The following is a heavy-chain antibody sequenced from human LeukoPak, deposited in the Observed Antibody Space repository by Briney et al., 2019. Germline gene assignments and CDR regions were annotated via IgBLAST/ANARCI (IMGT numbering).Heavy chain of an antibody. J-gene: IGHJ4*02. V-gene: IGHV3-72*01. CDR3: AAALKGGYSPFDN. CDR1: GFTFSDPY. CDR2: TRNKANRYST. D-gene: IGHD2-15*01. Sequence: GGSLRLSCAASGFTFSDPYMDWVRQAPGKGLEWVARTRNKANRYSTEYAASVKGRFTISRDESKNSLYLQMNSLKTEDTAVYYCAAALKGGYSPFDNWGQGTLVTVSS.